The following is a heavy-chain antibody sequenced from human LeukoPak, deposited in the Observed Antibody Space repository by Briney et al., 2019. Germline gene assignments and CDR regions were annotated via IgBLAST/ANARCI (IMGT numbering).Heavy chain of an antibody. J-gene: IGHJ6*03. Sequence: GGSLRLSCAASGFTFSSYAMSWVRQALGKGLEWVANIKEDGTVKYYVDSVKGRFTISRDNAKNSLYLQMNSLRAEDTALYYCARGGDGATSPYYYYMDVWGKGTTVTVSS. CDR2: IKEDGTVK. D-gene: IGHD3-10*01. V-gene: IGHV3-7*03. CDR3: ARGGDGATSPYYYYMDV. CDR1: GFTFSSYA.